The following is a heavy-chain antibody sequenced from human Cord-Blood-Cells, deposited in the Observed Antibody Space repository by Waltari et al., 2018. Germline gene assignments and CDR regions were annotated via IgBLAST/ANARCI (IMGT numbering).Heavy chain of an antibody. V-gene: IGHV4-59*13. D-gene: IGHD2-2*01. CDR3: ARGGGYCSSTSCYAFDI. CDR2: IYYSGGT. CDR1: GGSISSYY. Sequence: QVQLQESGPGLVKPSETLSLTCTVSGGSISSYYWSWIRQPPGKGLEWIVYIYYSGGTNYNPSLKSRVTISVDTSKNQFSLKLSSVTAADTAVYYWARGGGYCSSTSCYAFDIWGQGTMVTVSS. J-gene: IGHJ3*02.